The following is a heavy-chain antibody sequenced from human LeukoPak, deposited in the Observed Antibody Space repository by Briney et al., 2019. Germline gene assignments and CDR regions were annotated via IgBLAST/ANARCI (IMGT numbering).Heavy chain of an antibody. D-gene: IGHD3-10*01. CDR1: GFTFSRHG. V-gene: IGHV3-23*01. CDR2: ISPSGDIK. Sequence: GGSLRLSCVASGFTFSRHGMNWVRQAPGKGLEWVSGISPSGDIKYYIDSVKGRFTVSRDNSKNTLYLQINSLRDDDAAVYYCAKGYYYGSGSWGQGTLVTVSS. J-gene: IGHJ4*02. CDR3: AKGYYYGSGS.